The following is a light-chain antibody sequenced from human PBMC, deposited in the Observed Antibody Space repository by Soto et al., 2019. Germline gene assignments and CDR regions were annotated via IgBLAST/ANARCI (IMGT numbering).Light chain of an antibody. CDR3: QQSNNWPKT. V-gene: IGKV3-15*01. CDR1: QSVGSN. Sequence: EIVMTQSPDILSVSPGETATLSCRASQSVGSNLAWYQQKPGQAPRLLISDASTRAAGLPARFSGSGSGTEFTLTISSLQSEECAVYYCQQSNNWPKTFGQGTKVEIK. CDR2: DAS. J-gene: IGKJ1*01.